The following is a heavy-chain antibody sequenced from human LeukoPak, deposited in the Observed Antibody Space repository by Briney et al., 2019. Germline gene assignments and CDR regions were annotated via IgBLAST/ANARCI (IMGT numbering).Heavy chain of an antibody. CDR3: ARIISSSSWYRFFDY. CDR1: GFSLSTSGMC. D-gene: IGHD6-13*01. J-gene: IGHJ4*02. CDR2: IDWDDDK. V-gene: IGHV2-70*11. Sequence: CGPTLVNPTQTLTLTCTFSGFSLSTSGMCVSWIRQPPGKALEWLARIDWDDDKYYSTSLKTRLTISRDTSKSQVVLTMTNMDPVGTATYYCARIISSSSWYRFFDYWGQGNLVTVSS.